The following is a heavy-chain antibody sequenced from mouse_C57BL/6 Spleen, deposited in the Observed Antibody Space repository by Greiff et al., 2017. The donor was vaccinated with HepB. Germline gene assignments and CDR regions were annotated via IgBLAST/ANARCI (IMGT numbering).Heavy chain of an antibody. CDR3: ARQGDGYSFYAMDY. D-gene: IGHD2-3*01. Sequence: EVMLVESGGGLVQPGGSLKLSCAASGFTFSDYYMYWVRQTPEKRLEWVAYISNGGGSTYYPDTVKGRFTISRDNAKNTLYLQMSRLKSEDTAMYYCARQGDGYSFYAMDYWGQGTSVTVSS. CDR2: ISNGGGST. CDR1: GFTFSDYY. J-gene: IGHJ4*01. V-gene: IGHV5-12*01.